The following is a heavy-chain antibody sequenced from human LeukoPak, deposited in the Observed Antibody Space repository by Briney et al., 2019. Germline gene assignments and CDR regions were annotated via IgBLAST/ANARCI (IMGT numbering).Heavy chain of an antibody. CDR2: IGSSGRTI. V-gene: IGHV3-48*03. CDR3: ASRRDY. J-gene: IGHJ4*02. CDR1: GFTFSDYE. Sequence: GGSLRLSCTVSGFTFSDYEMNWVRQVPGKGLEWVSNIGSSGRTIFYADSVKGRFTISRDNAKNSLYLQMNSLRVEDTAVYYCASRRDYWGQGTLVTVSS.